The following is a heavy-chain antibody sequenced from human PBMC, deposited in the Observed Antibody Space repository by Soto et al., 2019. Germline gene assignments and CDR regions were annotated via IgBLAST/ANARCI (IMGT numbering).Heavy chain of an antibody. CDR1: GYTFTSYG. Sequence: GASVKVSCKASGYTFTSYGISWVRQAPGQGLEWMGWISAYNGNTNYAQKLQGRVTMTTDTSTGTAYMELGSLRSDDTAVYYCARDLPTVTTHFDYWGQGTLVTVSS. CDR2: ISAYNGNT. CDR3: ARDLPTVTTHFDY. V-gene: IGHV1-18*01. J-gene: IGHJ4*02. D-gene: IGHD4-17*01.